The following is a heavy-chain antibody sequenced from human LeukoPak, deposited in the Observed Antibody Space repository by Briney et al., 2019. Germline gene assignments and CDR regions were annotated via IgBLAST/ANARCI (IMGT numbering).Heavy chain of an antibody. CDR1: GGSISSYY. D-gene: IGHD3-22*01. Sequence: SETLSLTCTVSGGSISSYYWSWIRQPAGKGLEWIGRIYTSGSTNYNPSLKSRVTMSVDTSKNQFSLKLSSVTAEDTAVYYCTRPDYYDSSGYPRRYMDVWGKGTTVTISS. V-gene: IGHV4-4*07. CDR2: IYTSGST. CDR3: TRPDYYDSSGYPRRYMDV. J-gene: IGHJ6*03.